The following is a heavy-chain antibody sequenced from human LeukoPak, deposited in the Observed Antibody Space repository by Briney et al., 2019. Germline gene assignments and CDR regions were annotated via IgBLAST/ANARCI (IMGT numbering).Heavy chain of an antibody. CDR1: GFTVSSNY. CDR3: AREVATILDY. Sequence: GGSLRLSCAASGFTVSSNYMSWVRQAPGKGLEWVSVIYSGGSTYHADSVKGRFTISRDNSKNTLYLQMNSLRAEDTAVYYCAREVATILDYWGQGTLVTVSS. J-gene: IGHJ4*02. CDR2: IYSGGST. D-gene: IGHD5-24*01. V-gene: IGHV3-53*01.